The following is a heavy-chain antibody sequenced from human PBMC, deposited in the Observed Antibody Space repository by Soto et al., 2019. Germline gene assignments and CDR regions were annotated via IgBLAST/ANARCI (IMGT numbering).Heavy chain of an antibody. V-gene: IGHV3-7*01. CDR3: ARDGADGDVPDY. J-gene: IGHJ4*02. Sequence: DVQLVQSGGGLVRPGGSLRLSCVGSGFSFSRYWMTWVRQAPGKGLEWVANIKQDGSERYYADSVRGRLTISRDNTKNSLYLQMSSLRAEDTAVYFCARDGADGDVPDYWGQGTLVTVSS. CDR1: GFSFSRYW. CDR2: IKQDGSER. D-gene: IGHD4-17*01.